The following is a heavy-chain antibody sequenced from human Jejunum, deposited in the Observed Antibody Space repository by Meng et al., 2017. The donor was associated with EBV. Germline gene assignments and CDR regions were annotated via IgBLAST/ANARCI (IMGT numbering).Heavy chain of an antibody. Sequence: QVQLQEWGPGLVKPSGTLSLTCGVSGDSIISTDTWWSWVRQPPGKGLEWIGEIFHAGNTNYNPSLKSQVTMSVDTSKNQFSPNLSSVTAADSAVYYCARGSHYTWDVWGQGTLVTVSS. CDR2: IFHAGNT. CDR1: GDSIISTDTW. CDR3: ARGSHYTWDV. D-gene: IGHD3-16*01. V-gene: IGHV4-4*02. J-gene: IGHJ4*02.